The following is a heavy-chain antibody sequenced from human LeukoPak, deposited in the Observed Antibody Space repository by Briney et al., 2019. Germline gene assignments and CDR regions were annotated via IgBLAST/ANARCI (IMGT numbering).Heavy chain of an antibody. J-gene: IGHJ4*02. V-gene: IGHV4-38-2*02. Sequence: PSETLSLTCTVSSYSISSGYYWGWIRQPPGKGLEWVGSIFYSGTTYYNPSLTSRVTISEDSSKNQFSLRLHSLTAADTAIYYCARGRGYDPVVFYFDSWGQGTAVIVSS. CDR1: SYSISSGYY. D-gene: IGHD2-15*01. CDR3: ARGRGYDPVVFYFDS. CDR2: IFYSGTT.